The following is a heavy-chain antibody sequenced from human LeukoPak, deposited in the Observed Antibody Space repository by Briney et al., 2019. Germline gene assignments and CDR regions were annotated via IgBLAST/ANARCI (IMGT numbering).Heavy chain of an antibody. J-gene: IGHJ3*02. D-gene: IGHD3-22*01. V-gene: IGHV1-2*02. CDR1: GYTFTGYY. CDR3: ARVEYNYYDSSGYTGGAFDI. Sequence: WASVKVSCKASGYTFTGYYMHWVRQAPGQGLEWMGWINPNSGGTNYAQKFQGRVTMTRDTSISTAYMELSRLRSDDTAVYYCARVEYNYYDSSGYTGGAFDIWGQGAMVTVSS. CDR2: INPNSGGT.